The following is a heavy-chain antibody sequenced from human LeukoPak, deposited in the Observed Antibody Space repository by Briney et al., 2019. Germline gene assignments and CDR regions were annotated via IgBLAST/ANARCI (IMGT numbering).Heavy chain of an antibody. V-gene: IGHV3-7*01. Sequence: GGSLRLSCAASGFTFRSYWMSWVRQPPGKGREWVANMKLDGSEEYYVDSVKGRFTISSDNAKNSLYLQMNSLRVDDTAVYYCARWARYCSSGSCYSWFDPWGQGTLVTVSS. D-gene: IGHD2-15*01. CDR1: GFTFRSYW. J-gene: IGHJ5*02. CDR3: ARWARYCSSGSCYSWFDP. CDR2: MKLDGSEE.